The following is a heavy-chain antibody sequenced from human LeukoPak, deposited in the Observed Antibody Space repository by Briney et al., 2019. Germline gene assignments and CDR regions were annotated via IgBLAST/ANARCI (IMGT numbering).Heavy chain of an antibody. J-gene: IGHJ3*02. CDR2: IYYSGST. CDR3: ARDPTMIKAFDI. V-gene: IGHV4-59*01. D-gene: IGHD3-22*01. CDR1: GGSISSYY. Sequence: SETLSLTCTVSGGSISSYYWGWIRQPPGKGLEWIGYIYYSGSTNYNPSLKSRVTISVDTSKNQFTLKLSSVTAADTAVYYCARDPTMIKAFDIWGQGTMVTVSS.